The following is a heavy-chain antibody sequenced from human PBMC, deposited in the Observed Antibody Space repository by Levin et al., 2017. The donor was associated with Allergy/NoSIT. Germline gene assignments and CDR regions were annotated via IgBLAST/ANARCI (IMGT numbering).Heavy chain of an antibody. CDR1: GGSISSSNYY. J-gene: IGHJ5*02. CDR3: ASRVCSDGSCSFDP. V-gene: IGHV4-39*07. D-gene: IGHD2-15*01. CDR2: VFYSGNT. Sequence: GSLRLSCTVSGGSISSSNYYWDWIRQPPGRGLEWIGSVFYSGNTYYNPSLKSRVTMSVDTSKKQLSLRLSSVTAADTAVYYCASRVCSDGSCSFDPWGQGTLVTVSS.